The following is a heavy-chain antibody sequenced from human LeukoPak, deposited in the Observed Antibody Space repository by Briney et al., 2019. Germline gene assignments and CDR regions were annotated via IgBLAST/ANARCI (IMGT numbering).Heavy chain of an antibody. J-gene: IGHJ5*01. Sequence: SETLSLTCSVSGDSMSSGSYYWGWIRQPPGKGLEWIGSIFYSGSTYYTPSLKSRVTMLLDTSKNQFSLRLTSVTAADTAVYYCARQIAVVEPTDPNWFDSWGQGTLVTVSS. CDR3: ARQIAVVEPTDPNWFDS. D-gene: IGHD2-21*01. V-gene: IGHV4-39*07. CDR1: GDSMSSGSYY. CDR2: IFYSGST.